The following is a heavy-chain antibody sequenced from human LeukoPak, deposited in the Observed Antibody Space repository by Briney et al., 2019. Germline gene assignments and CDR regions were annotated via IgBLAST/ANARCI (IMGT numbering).Heavy chain of an antibody. J-gene: IGHJ4*02. CDR3: AKGMVATDY. CDR1: GFTFSSYG. D-gene: IGHD5-12*01. CDR2: ISYVGSNK. V-gene: IGHV3-30*18. Sequence: GGSLRLSCAASGFTFSSYGMHWVRQAPGKGLEWVAVISYVGSNKYYADSVKGRFTISRDNSKNTLYLQMNSLRAEDTAVYYCAKGMVATDYWGQGTLVTVSS.